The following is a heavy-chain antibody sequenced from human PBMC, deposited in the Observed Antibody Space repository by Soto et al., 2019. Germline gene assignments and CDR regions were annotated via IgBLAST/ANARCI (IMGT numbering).Heavy chain of an antibody. V-gene: IGHV1-69*01. CDR1: GGTFSSYS. D-gene: IGHD1-26*01. Sequence: QVQLVQSGAEVKKPGSSVKVSCKASGGTFSSYSINWVRQAPGQGLEWMGEIIPILGTANYAQKFQGRVTITADEYTSTAYMALSSLRSEATAVYYCARDGGRHSGGIDYWGQGTLVTVSS. CDR2: IIPILGTA. J-gene: IGHJ4*02. CDR3: ARDGGRHSGGIDY.